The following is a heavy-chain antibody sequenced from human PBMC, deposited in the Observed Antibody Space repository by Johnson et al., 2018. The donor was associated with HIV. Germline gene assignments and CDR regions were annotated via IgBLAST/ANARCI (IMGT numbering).Heavy chain of an antibody. CDR1: GFTVSSNY. J-gene: IGHJ3*02. CDR2: IYSGGRT. D-gene: IGHD6-13*01. V-gene: IGHV3-66*03. Sequence: VLLVESGGGLIQPGGSLRLSCAASGFTVSSNYMSWVRQAPGKGLEWVSVIYSGGRTYYADSVKGRFTISRDNSKNTLYLQMNSLRAEDTAVYYCARSYSSLDAFDIWGQGTMVTVSS. CDR3: ARSYSSLDAFDI.